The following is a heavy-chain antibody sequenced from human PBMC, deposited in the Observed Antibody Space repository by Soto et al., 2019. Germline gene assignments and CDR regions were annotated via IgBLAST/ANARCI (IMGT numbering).Heavy chain of an antibody. V-gene: IGHV1-2*04. CDR2: INPNSGGT. CDR1: GYTFTGYY. CDR3: ARGPLRYCSGGSCYGYYGMDV. J-gene: IGHJ6*02. D-gene: IGHD2-15*01. Sequence: ASVKVSCKASGYTFTGYYMHWVRQAPGQGLEWMGWINPNSGGTNYAQKFQGWVTMTRDTSISTAYMELSRLRSDDTAVYYCARGPLRYCSGGSCYGYYGMDVWGQGTTVTVSS.